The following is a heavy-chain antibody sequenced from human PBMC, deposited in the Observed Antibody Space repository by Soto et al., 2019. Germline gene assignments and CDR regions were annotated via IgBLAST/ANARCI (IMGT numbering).Heavy chain of an antibody. CDR1: GFSLSTSGVG. D-gene: IGHD5-18*01. CDR2: IYWDDDK. CDR3: AHRRGYSYGYGYFDY. J-gene: IGHJ4*02. V-gene: IGHV2-5*02. Sequence: QITLKESGPTLVKPTQTLTLTCTFSGFSLSTSGVGVGWIRQPPGKALEWLALIYWDDDKRYSPSLKSRLTTPDDTSKNQVVLTMTNMEPVDTATYYCAHRRGYSYGYGYFDYWGQGTLVTVSS.